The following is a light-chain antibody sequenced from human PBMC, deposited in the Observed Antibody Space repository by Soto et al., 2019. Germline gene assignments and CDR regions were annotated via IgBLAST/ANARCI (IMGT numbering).Light chain of an antibody. V-gene: IGKV3-11*01. J-gene: IGKJ2*01. CDR1: QSVGTY. CDR2: DVS. Sequence: EIVLTQSPATLSFSPGERATLSCRASQSVGTYLAWYQSKPGQAPRLLIYDVSNRATGVPPRFRGGGSGTDFTLTISRLEPEDSAVYYCQQRGDWPPYTFGQGTKLEIK. CDR3: QQRGDWPPYT.